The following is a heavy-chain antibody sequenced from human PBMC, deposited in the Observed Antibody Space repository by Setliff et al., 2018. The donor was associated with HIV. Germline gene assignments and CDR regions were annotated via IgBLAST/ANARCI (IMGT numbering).Heavy chain of an antibody. CDR3: AGDMVRAYGLD. J-gene: IGHJ4*02. D-gene: IGHD3-10*01. CDR1: GFRVTDTY. CDR2: IYKAGKT. V-gene: IGHV3-66*01. Sequence: GGSLRLSCEASGFRVTDTYMAWVRQAPGKGLEWVTLIYKAGKTYYADFVKGRFTIARDDTKNSLFLQMNSLTVEDTAVYYCAGDMVRAYGLDWGRGTLVTVSS.